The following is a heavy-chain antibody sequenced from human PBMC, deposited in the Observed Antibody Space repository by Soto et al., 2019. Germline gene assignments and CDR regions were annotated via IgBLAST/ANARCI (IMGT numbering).Heavy chain of an antibody. V-gene: IGHV3-30*03. J-gene: IGHJ4*02. CDR1: GFTFSNNG. CDR2: ISSDGSKK. D-gene: IGHD2-15*01. CDR3: AMDLYGGSSRFDY. Sequence: QVQLVESGGGVVQPGRSLRLSCVASGFTFSNNGIHWVRQAPGKGLEWVAVISSDGSKKYYADSVKGRFTISRDNSKKPLYLQMNSLRAEDTAVYYCAMDLYGGSSRFDYWGQGTLVTVSS.